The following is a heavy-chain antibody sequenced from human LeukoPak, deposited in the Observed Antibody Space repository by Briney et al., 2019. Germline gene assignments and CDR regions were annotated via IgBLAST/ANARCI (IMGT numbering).Heavy chain of an antibody. CDR1: GFTFSSYA. V-gene: IGHV3-23*01. D-gene: IGHD1-26*01. CDR3: ARYSTGATARFGY. Sequence: GGSLRLSCAASGFTFSSYAMSWVRQAPGKGLEWVSAISGSGGSTYYADSVKGRFTISRDNSKNTLYLQMNSLRAEDTAVYYCARYSTGATARFGYWGQGTLVTVSS. J-gene: IGHJ4*02. CDR2: ISGSGGST.